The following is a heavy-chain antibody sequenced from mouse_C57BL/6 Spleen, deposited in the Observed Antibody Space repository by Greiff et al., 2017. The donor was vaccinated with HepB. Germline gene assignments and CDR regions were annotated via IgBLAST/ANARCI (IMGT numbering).Heavy chain of an antibody. V-gene: IGHV1-63*01. CDR2: IYPGGGYT. D-gene: IGHD1-1*01. CDR1: GYTFTNYW. Sequence: QVQLQQSGAELVRPGPSVKMSCKASGYTFTNYWIGWAKQRPGHGLAWIGDIYPGGGYTNYNEKFKGKATLTADKSSSTAYMQFSSLTSEDSAIYYCARGGLGYGSYWYFDVWGTGTTVTVSS. CDR3: ARGGLGYGSYWYFDV. J-gene: IGHJ1*03.